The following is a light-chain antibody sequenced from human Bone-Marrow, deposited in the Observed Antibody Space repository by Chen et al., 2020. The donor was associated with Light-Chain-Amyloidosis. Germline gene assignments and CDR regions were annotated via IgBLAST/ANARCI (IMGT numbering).Light chain of an antibody. Sequence: SYELTQPPSVSVSPGQTARITCSGDDLPTKYAYWYQQKPGQAPVLVIQRDTERPSGISERFSGSSSGTTATLTNSGVQAEDAADYHCQSADSSGTYEVIFGGGTKLTVL. V-gene: IGLV3-25*03. CDR1: DLPTKY. CDR2: RDT. J-gene: IGLJ2*01. CDR3: QSADSSGTYEVI.